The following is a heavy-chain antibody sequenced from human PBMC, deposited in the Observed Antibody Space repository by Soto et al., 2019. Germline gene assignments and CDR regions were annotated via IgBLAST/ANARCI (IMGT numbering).Heavy chain of an antibody. Sequence: ASVKVSCKVSGYTLTELSMHWVRQAPGKGLEWMGGFDPEDGETIYAQKFQGRVTMTEDTSTDTAYMELSSLRSEDTAVYYCATVPTMATTDYYYYYYGMDVWGQGTTVTVSS. CDR3: ATVPTMATTDYYYYYYGMDV. D-gene: IGHD5-12*01. CDR1: GYTLTELS. CDR2: FDPEDGET. J-gene: IGHJ6*02. V-gene: IGHV1-24*01.